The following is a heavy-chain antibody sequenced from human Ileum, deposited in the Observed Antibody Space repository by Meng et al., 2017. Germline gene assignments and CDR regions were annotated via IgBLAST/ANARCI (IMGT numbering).Heavy chain of an antibody. D-gene: IGHD4-17*01. CDR2: IYHSGST. CDR1: GYSISSGYY. J-gene: IGHJ4*02. CDR3: ASDSTVN. Sequence: GSLRLSCAVSGYSISSGYYWGWIRQPPGKGLEWIGSIYHSGSTYYNPSLKSRVTISVDTSKNQFSLKLSSVTAADTAVYYCASDSTVNWGQGTLVTVSS. V-gene: IGHV4-38-2*01.